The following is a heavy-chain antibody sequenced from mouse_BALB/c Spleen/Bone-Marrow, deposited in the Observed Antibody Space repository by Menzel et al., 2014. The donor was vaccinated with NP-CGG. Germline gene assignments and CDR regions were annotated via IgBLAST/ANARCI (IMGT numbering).Heavy chain of an antibody. Sequence: VQLQQSGAELVKLGASVKLSCKTSGYTFTNHWIQWVKQRPGQGLGWIGEIFPGIGTTYYNEKFKGKATLTIDTSSSTAYMQLSSLTSEDSAVYFCARGGNYGYWGQGTTLTVSS. CDR1: GYTFTNHW. V-gene: IGHV1S132*01. CDR3: ARGGNYGY. CDR2: IFPGIGTT. D-gene: IGHD2-1*01. J-gene: IGHJ2*01.